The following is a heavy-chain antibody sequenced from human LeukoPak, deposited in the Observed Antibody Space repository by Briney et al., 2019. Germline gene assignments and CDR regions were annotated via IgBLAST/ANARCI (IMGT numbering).Heavy chain of an antibody. CDR1: GGTISSSSYY. D-gene: IGHD6-13*01. CDR2: IYYSGST. J-gene: IGHJ6*02. CDR3: ARDPPRIAAAGPYYYGMDV. Sequence: SETLSLTCTVSGGTISSSSYYWGWIRQPPGKGLEWIGSIYYSGSTYYNPSLKSRVTISVDTSKNQFSLKLSSVTAADTAVYYCARDPPRIAAAGPYYYGMDVWGQGNTVTVSS. V-gene: IGHV4-39*02.